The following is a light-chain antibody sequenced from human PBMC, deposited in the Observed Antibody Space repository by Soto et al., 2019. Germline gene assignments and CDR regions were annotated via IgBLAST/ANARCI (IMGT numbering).Light chain of an antibody. CDR3: SSYTSSSIPVV. Sequence: QSALTQPASVSGSPGQSITISCTGTSSDVGGYNYVSWYQQHPGKAPKLMIYDVSNRPSGVSNRFSGSKSGNTASLTISGLQAEDEAEYYCSSYTSSSIPVVFGGGTKVTVL. CDR2: DVS. V-gene: IGLV2-14*01. J-gene: IGLJ2*01. CDR1: SSDVGGYNY.